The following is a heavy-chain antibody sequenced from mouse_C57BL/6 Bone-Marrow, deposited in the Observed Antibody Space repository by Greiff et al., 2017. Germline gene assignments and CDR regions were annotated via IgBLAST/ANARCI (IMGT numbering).Heavy chain of an antibody. J-gene: IGHJ3*01. V-gene: IGHV1-9*01. CDR2: ILPGSGST. CDR1: GYTFTGYW. D-gene: IGHD2-4*01. CDR3: ARRIYYDYTWFAY. Sequence: VQLQQSGAELMKPGASVKLSCKATGYTFTGYWIEWVKQRPGHGLEWIGEILPGSGSTNYNEKFKGKATLTADTSSNTAYMQLSSLTTEESAIYYCARRIYYDYTWFAYWGQGTLVTVSA.